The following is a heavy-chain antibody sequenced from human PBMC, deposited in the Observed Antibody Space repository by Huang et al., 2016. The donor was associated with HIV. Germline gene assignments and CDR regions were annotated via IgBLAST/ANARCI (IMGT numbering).Heavy chain of an antibody. V-gene: IGHV1-46*03. CDR2: INPNGGAT. D-gene: IGHD2-2*01. CDR3: VRGSSTREEYFQY. J-gene: IGHJ1*01. CDR1: GYIFTNYY. Sequence: QVQLVQSGAEVKKPGASVKVSCKASGYIFTNYYMHWVRQAPGQGLQWIGIINPNGGATTDARQFHDTGTMTRDTSANTLYMELSGLRSDDTAVYYCVRGSSTREEYFQYWGQGTLITVSS.